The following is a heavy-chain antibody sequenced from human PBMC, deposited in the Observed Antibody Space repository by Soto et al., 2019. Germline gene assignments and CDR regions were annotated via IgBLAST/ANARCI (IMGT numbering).Heavy chain of an antibody. CDR3: ASDYYDSSGYYNGDLHFDY. CDR1: GFTFSSYA. Sequence: GGSLRLSCAASGFTFSSYAISWVRQAPGKGLEWVSAISGSGGSTYYADSVKGRFTISRDNSKNTLYLQMNSLRAEDTAVYYCASDYYDSSGYYNGDLHFDYWGQGTLVTVSS. V-gene: IGHV3-23*01. CDR2: ISGSGGST. D-gene: IGHD3-22*01. J-gene: IGHJ4*02.